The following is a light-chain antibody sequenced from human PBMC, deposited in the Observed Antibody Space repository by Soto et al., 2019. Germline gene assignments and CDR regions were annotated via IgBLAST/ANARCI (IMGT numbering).Light chain of an antibody. CDR2: EVS. CDR3: SSYTTSARLL. Sequence: QAVLTQPASVSVSPGQSIAISCTGTTSDVGAYNYVSWYQRHPGKAPKLMIYEVSTRPSGVSNRFSGSKSGNTASLTISGLQAEDEADYYCSSYTTSARLLFGGGTKVTVL. V-gene: IGLV2-14*01. J-gene: IGLJ2*01. CDR1: TSDVGAYNY.